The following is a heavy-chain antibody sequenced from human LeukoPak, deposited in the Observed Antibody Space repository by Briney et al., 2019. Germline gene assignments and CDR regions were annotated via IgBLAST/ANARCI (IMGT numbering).Heavy chain of an antibody. CDR1: GGSVSSGTHY. Sequence: SETLSLTCTVSGGSVSSGTHYSAWIRQPPGKGLEWIGSIHYSGSTYYSPSLKSGVTMSVDTSRNQFSLGLSSLTAADTAVYYCARQTYYDLLTAYRYLYHCDQWGQGTLVTVSP. D-gene: IGHD3-9*01. V-gene: IGHV4-39*01. J-gene: IGHJ5*02. CDR2: IHYSGST. CDR3: ARQTYYDLLTAYRYLYHCDQ.